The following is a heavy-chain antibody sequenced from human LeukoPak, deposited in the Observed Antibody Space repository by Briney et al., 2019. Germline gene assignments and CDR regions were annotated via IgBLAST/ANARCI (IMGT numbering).Heavy chain of an antibody. Sequence: GGSLRLSGEAPGFTFRGYAMSWVRQAPGKGLKWFSTISGSGDSTYYADSVKGRFTISRDNSKNTLYLQMNSLRGEDTAVYYCAKDSDVLLWFGESGFDYWGQGTLVTVSS. CDR1: GFTFRGYA. CDR2: ISGSGDST. D-gene: IGHD3-10*01. V-gene: IGHV3-23*01. CDR3: AKDSDVLLWFGESGFDY. J-gene: IGHJ4*02.